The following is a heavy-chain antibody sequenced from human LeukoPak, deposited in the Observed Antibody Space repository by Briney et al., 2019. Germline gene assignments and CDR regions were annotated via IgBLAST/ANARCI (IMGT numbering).Heavy chain of an antibody. D-gene: IGHD4-23*01. CDR3: ARVGGQGTSYLEAFDV. CDR2: IYHSGST. CDR1: GYSINNGFY. Sequence: PSETLSLTCTASGYSINNGFYWGWIRQPPGKGLEWVGHIYHSGSTYYNPSLKSRVTVSVDTSKNQFSLKLISVTASDTAVYYCARVGGQGTSYLEAFDVWGQGTLVTVSS. J-gene: IGHJ3*01. V-gene: IGHV4-38-2*02.